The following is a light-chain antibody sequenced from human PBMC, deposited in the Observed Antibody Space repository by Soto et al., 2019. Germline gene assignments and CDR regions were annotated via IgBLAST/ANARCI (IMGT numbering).Light chain of an antibody. CDR3: QQYNSWRSIS. Sequence: EIVLTQSPGTLSLSPGERATLSCRASQSVSSSYLAWYQQKPGQAPRLLIYGASSRATGIPDGFSGSGSGTDFTLTISSLQSEDFAVYYCQQYNSWRSISFGQGTRLEIK. V-gene: IGKV3-20*01. CDR2: GAS. J-gene: IGKJ5*01. CDR1: QSVSSSY.